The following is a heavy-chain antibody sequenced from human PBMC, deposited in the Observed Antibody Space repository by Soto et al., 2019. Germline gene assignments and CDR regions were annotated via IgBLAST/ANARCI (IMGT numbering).Heavy chain of an antibody. V-gene: IGHV1-18*01. CDR3: AGDWAAAGPFDC. D-gene: IGHD6-13*01. J-gene: IGHJ4*02. Sequence: QVQLVQSGAEVKKPGASVKVSCKASGYTFTSYGISWVRQAPGQGLEWMGWISAYNGNTNYAQKLQGRVTMTTDTATSTAYMELRSLSSDDTAVYYCAGDWAAAGPFDCCGPGSLVTVSS. CDR1: GYTFTSYG. CDR2: ISAYNGNT.